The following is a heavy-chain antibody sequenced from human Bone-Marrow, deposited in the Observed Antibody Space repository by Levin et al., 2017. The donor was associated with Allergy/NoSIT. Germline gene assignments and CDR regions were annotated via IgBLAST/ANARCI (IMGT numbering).Heavy chain of an antibody. CDR1: GYSFTSYW. D-gene: IGHD6-19*01. J-gene: IGHJ4*02. V-gene: IGHV5-51*03. CDR2: IYPGDSDT. Sequence: GASVKVSCKGSGYSFTSYWIGWVRQMPGKGLEWMGIIYPGDSDTRYSPSFQGQVTFPVDKSISTAYLQWSSLKASDTAMYYCAVAGTSFSFDYWGQGTLVTVSS. CDR3: AVAGTSFSFDY.